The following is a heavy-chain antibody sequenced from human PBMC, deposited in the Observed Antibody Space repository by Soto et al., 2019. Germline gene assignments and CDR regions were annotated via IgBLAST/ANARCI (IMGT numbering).Heavy chain of an antibody. J-gene: IGHJ4*02. D-gene: IGHD3-22*01. CDR3: ARASDSSGYYLDY. V-gene: IGHV3-30-3*01. CDR2: ISYDGSNK. Sequence: PGGSLRLSCAASGFTFSSYAMHWVRQAPGKGLEWVAVISYDGSNKYYADSVKGRFTISRDNSKNTLYLQMNSLRAEDTAVYYCARASDSSGYYLDYWGQGTLVTVS. CDR1: GFTFSSYA.